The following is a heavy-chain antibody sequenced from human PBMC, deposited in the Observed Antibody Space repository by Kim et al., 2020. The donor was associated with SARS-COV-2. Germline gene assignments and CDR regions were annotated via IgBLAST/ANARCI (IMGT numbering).Heavy chain of an antibody. J-gene: IGHJ4*02. CDR1: GFTFYDYA. CDR2: ISRDGGEI. D-gene: IGHD6-19*01. V-gene: IGHV3-43*02. Sequence: GGSLRLSCAASGFTFYDYAIQLVRQVPGKGLEWVSLISRDGGEIKYADSVKGRFTISRDNSKKSVYLQMNSLRNEDTAVYYCVRGQQWLIKNWGQGTQVTVSS. CDR3: VRGQQWLIKN.